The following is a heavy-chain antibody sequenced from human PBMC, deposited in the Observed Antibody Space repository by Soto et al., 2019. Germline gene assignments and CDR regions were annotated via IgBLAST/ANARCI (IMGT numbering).Heavy chain of an antibody. CDR2: INPNSGGT. V-gene: IGHV1-2*04. D-gene: IGHD2-15*01. CDR1: GYTFTGYY. CDR3: ARGDSSSSGLDIVVVVAATGNAFDI. J-gene: IGHJ3*02. Sequence: ASVKVSCKASGYTFTGYYMHWVRQAPGQGLEWMGWINPNSGGTNYAQKFQGWVTMTRDTSISTAYMELSRLRSDDTAVYYCARGDSSSSGLDIVVVVAATGNAFDIWGQGTMVTVSS.